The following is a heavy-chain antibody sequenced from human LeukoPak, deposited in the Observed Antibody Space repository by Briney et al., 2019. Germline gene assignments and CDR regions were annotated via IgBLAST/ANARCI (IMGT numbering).Heavy chain of an antibody. CDR3: ARQSTIFGGYMDV. D-gene: IGHD3-3*01. J-gene: IGHJ6*03. CDR2: INHSGST. CDR1: GGSFSGYY. V-gene: IGHV4-34*01. Sequence: SETLSLTCAVYGGSFSGYYWSWIRQPPGKGLEWIGEINHSGSTNYNPSLKSRVTISVDTSKNQFSLKLSSVTAADTAVYYCARQSTIFGGYMDVWGKGTTVTVSS.